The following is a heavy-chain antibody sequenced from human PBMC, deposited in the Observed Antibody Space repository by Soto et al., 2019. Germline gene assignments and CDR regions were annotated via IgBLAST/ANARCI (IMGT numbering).Heavy chain of an antibody. Sequence: PSETLSLTCIVSGESISSSSYYWGWIRQPPGKGLEWIGSIYYSGRTYYNPSFKSRVTISIDTSKNQFSLKLSSVTATDTAVYYCARAGWVDTAMSSDYYYYGMDVWGQGTTVTVSS. CDR2: IYYSGRT. CDR1: GESISSSSYY. V-gene: IGHV4-39*01. CDR3: ARAGWVDTAMSSDYYYYGMDV. J-gene: IGHJ6*02. D-gene: IGHD5-18*01.